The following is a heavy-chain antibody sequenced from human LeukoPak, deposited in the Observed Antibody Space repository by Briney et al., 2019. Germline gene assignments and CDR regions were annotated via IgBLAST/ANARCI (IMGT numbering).Heavy chain of an antibody. Sequence: PGGSLRLSCTPSRFTLSSYSMNWVRPAPPRGREWVSSISIVSTYIHYADSVKGRFTVSRDNDHNSLYLQMNSMRAEDTAVYYCASALRAFCGGECAFHYWGWGQVVIVTS. D-gene: IGHD2-21*01. J-gene: IGHJ4*02. CDR3: ASALRAFCGGECAFHY. CDR1: RFTLSSYS. CDR2: ISIVSTYI. V-gene: IGHV3-21*01.